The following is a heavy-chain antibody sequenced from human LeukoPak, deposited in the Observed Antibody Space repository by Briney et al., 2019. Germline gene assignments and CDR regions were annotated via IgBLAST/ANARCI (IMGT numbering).Heavy chain of an antibody. CDR3: ARPHYGDYGYIDY. Sequence: GGSLRLSCKVSGYSFTSYWIGWVRQMPGKGLEWMGIIYPGDSDTRYSPSFQGQVTISADKSISTAYLQWSSLKASDTAMYYCARPHYGDYGYIDYWGQGTLVTVSS. CDR2: IYPGDSDT. CDR1: GYSFTSYW. D-gene: IGHD4-17*01. V-gene: IGHV5-51*01. J-gene: IGHJ4*02.